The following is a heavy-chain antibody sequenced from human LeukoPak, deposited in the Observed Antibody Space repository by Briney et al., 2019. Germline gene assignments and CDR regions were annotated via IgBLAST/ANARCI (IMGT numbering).Heavy chain of an antibody. V-gene: IGHV1-18*01. J-gene: IGHJ4*02. D-gene: IGHD2-2*01. Sequence: ASVKVSCKASGYTFTSYGISWVRQAPGQGLEWMGWISAYNGNTNYAQKLQDRVTMTTDTSTSTAYMELRSLRSEDTAVYYCARDSGGGNIVVVPAALDYWGQGTLVTVSS. CDR1: GYTFTSYG. CDR3: ARDSGGGNIVVVPAALDY. CDR2: ISAYNGNT.